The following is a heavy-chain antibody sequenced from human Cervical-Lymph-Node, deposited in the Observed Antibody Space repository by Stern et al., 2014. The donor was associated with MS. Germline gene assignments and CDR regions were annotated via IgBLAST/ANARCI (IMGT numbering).Heavy chain of an antibody. CDR1: GGTFSSYA. D-gene: IGHD3-22*01. CDR2: IIPIFGTA. J-gene: IGHJ6*02. CDR3: ARDVIVVVITDYYYGMDV. Sequence: QVQLQESGAEVKKPGSSVKVSCKASGGTFSSYAISWVRQAPGQGLEWMGGIIPIFGTANYAQKLQGRVTITTDESTSTAYMELSSLRSEDTAVYYCARDVIVVVITDYYYGMDVWGQGTTVTVSS. V-gene: IGHV1-69*01.